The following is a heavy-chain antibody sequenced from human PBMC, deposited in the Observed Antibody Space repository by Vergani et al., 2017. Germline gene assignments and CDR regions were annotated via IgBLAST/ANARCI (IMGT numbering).Heavy chain of an antibody. D-gene: IGHD3-16*01. CDR1: GFTLSNYD. Sequence: QVQLVESGGGVVQRGGSLRPSCATLGFTLSNYDMQWIRQGPGKGLEFVAFIQFDGSNQYYADSVKGRFTLSRDFSKNTLYLQMNSLRTDDTATYYCAKHFRGWGIDYWGQGTQVIVSS. V-gene: IGHV3-30*02. CDR2: IQFDGSNQ. CDR3: AKHFRGWGIDY. J-gene: IGHJ4*02.